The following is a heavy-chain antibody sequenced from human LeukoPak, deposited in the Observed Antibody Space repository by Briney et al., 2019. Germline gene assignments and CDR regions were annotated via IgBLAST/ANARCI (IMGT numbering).Heavy chain of an antibody. Sequence: SETLSLTCTVSGGSISSYYWSWIRQPAGKGLEWIGRIYTSGSTNYNPSLKSRVTISVDTSKNQFSLKLSSVTAADTAVYYCARDRITMVRGVYYYYYMDVWGKGTTVTISS. CDR3: ARDRITMVRGVYYYYYMDV. D-gene: IGHD3-10*01. CDR2: IYTSGST. J-gene: IGHJ6*03. CDR1: GGSISSYY. V-gene: IGHV4-4*07.